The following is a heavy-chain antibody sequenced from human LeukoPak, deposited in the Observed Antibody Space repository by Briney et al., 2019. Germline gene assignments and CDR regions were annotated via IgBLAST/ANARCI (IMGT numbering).Heavy chain of an antibody. V-gene: IGHV3-66*01. CDR2: IYSGGST. CDR1: GFTVSSNY. J-gene: IGHJ3*02. D-gene: IGHD6-19*01. CDR3: ARDSSGWLDEGAFDI. Sequence: PGGSLRLSCAASGFTVSSNYMSWVRQAPGKGLEWVSVIYSGGSTYYADSVKGRFTISRDNSKNTLYLQMNSLRAEDTAVYYCARDSSGWLDEGAFDIWGQGTMVTVSS.